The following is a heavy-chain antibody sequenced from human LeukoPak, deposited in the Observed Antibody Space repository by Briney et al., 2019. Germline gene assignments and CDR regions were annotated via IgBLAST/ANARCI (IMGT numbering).Heavy chain of an antibody. Sequence: SSETLSLTCAVYGGSFNDYYWTWIRQSPGKGLEWIGEINHSGSTNYNPSLKSRVTISVDTSKNQFSLKLSSVTAADTAVYYCARQDLLLWFGELHDAFDIWGQGTMVTVSS. CDR2: INHSGST. D-gene: IGHD3-10*01. CDR1: GGSFNDYY. V-gene: IGHV4-34*01. CDR3: ARQDLLLWFGELHDAFDI. J-gene: IGHJ3*02.